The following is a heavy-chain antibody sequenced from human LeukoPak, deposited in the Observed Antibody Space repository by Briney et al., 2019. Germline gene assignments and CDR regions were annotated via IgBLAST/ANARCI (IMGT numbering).Heavy chain of an antibody. D-gene: IGHD4-17*01. CDR1: GFSVSSVYY. V-gene: IGHV4-38-2*02. Sequence: PSETLSLTCTVSGFSVSSVYYWGWIRQPPGKGLEWIGSIYRSGSTYYNPSLKSRVTISVDTSKNQFSLKLSSVTAADTAVYYCARVRGTVTYIDYWGQGTLVTVSS. CDR2: IYRSGST. CDR3: ARVRGTVTYIDY. J-gene: IGHJ4*02.